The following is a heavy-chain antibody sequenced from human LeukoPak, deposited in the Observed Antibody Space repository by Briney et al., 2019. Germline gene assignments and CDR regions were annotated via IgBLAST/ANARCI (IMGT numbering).Heavy chain of an antibody. CDR3: ASDRWGTMVRGVIDY. V-gene: IGHV3-64*01. CDR1: GFTFSRYA. CDR2: ISTNGGST. J-gene: IGHJ4*02. D-gene: IGHD3-10*01. Sequence: PGGSLRLSCAASGFTFSRYALHWVRQAPGKGLEYVSSISTNGGSTYYANSVKGRFTISRDNSKNTLYVQMNSLRAEDTAVYYCASDRWGTMVRGVIDYWGQGTLVTVSS.